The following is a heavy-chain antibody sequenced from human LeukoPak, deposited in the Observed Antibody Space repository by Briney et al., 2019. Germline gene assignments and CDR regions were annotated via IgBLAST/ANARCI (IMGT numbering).Heavy chain of an antibody. CDR2: LNSDGSST. Sequence: GVYVGLSCAASRFTFNSFWMLWVRHAPGQGLVWVLRLNSDGSSTTYADSVRGRFTTSRDNAKNTLYLQTDNLRAEDTAVYNCTRQSAALDSFDIWGQGTMVTVSS. V-gene: IGHV3-74*01. CDR3: TRQSAALDSFDI. D-gene: IGHD6-13*01. CDR1: RFTFNSFW. J-gene: IGHJ3*02.